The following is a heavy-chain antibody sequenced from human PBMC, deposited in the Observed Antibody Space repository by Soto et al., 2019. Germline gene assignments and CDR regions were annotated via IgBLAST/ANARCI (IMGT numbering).Heavy chain of an antibody. CDR3: ARDSVVVVAAT. D-gene: IGHD2-15*01. CDR1: GFTFTSSA. CDR2: IVVGSGNT. J-gene: IGHJ5*02. Sequence: SGKVSCKASGFTFTSSAVQWVRQARGQRLEWIGWIVVGSGNTNYAQKFQERVTITRDMSTSTAYMELSSLRSEDTAVYYCARDSVVVVAATWGQGTLVTVSS. V-gene: IGHV1-58*01.